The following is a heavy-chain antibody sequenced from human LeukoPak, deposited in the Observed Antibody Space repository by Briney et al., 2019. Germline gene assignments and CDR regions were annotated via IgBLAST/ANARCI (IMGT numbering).Heavy chain of an antibody. CDR1: GGTFSSYA. D-gene: IGHD5-24*01. V-gene: IGHV1-69*01. CDR3: ASYWAGYNLLDAFDI. J-gene: IGHJ3*02. Sequence: GSSVKVSCKASGGTFSSYAISWVRQAPGQGLEWMGGIIPIFGTANYAQKFQGRVTITADESTSTAYMELSSLRSEDTAVYYCASYWAGYNLLDAFDIWGQGTMVTVPS. CDR2: IIPIFGTA.